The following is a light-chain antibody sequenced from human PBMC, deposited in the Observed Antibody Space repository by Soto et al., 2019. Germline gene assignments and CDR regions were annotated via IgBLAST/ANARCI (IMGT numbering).Light chain of an antibody. CDR3: QQYNGYSPWT. CDR2: DAS. J-gene: IGKJ1*01. CDR1: QSISDW. V-gene: IGKV1-5*01. Sequence: IQLTQSPSSLSASVGDRVTITCRASQSISDWLAWYQQKPGKAPKLLIYDASNLASGVPSRFSGSGAGAEFTLTISSLQPDDFATYYCQQYNGYSPWTFGQGTKVDIK.